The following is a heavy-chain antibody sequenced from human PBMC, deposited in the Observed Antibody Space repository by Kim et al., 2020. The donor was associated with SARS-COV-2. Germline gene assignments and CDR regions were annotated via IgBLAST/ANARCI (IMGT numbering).Heavy chain of an antibody. Sequence: ASVKVSCKASGYTFTSYAMHWVRQAPGQRLEWMGWINAGNGNTKYSQKFQGRVTITRDTSASTAYMELSSLRSEDTAVYYCARVYDSSGYYADAFDIWGQGTMVTVSS. CDR1: GYTFTSYA. CDR2: INAGNGNT. V-gene: IGHV1-3*01. CDR3: ARVYDSSGYYADAFDI. D-gene: IGHD3-22*01. J-gene: IGHJ3*02.